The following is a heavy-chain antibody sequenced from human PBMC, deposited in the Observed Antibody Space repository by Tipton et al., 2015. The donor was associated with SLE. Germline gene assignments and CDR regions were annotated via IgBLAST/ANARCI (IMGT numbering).Heavy chain of an antibody. CDR2: TYITGNT. V-gene: IGHV4-34*01. D-gene: IGHD2-21*02. CDR3: VRDGAGDLGAFDI. CDR1: GGSFSGYY. Sequence: TLSLTCAVYGGSFSGYYWSWIRQPPGKGLEWIGSTYITGNTHYTPSLQSRVTISVDTSKNQVSLKLRSVTAADTALYYCVRDGAGDLGAFDIWGPGTLVTVSS. J-gene: IGHJ3*02.